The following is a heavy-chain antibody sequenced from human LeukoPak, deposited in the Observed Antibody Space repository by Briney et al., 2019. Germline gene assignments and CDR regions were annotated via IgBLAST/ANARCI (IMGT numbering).Heavy chain of an antibody. J-gene: IGHJ5*02. CDR3: ARGFGSSVYYGWFDP. CDR2: ISGSGGST. V-gene: IGHV3-23*01. CDR1: GFTFSSYA. D-gene: IGHD3-22*01. Sequence: GGSLRLSCAASGFTFSSYAMSWVRQAPGKGLEWVSAISGSGGSTYYADSVKGRFTISRDNSKNTLYLQMNSLRAEDTAVYYCARGFGSSVYYGWFDPWGQGTLVTVPS.